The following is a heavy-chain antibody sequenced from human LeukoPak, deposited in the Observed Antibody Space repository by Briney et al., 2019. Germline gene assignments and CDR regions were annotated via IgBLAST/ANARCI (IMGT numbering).Heavy chain of an antibody. Sequence: ASVKVSCKASGYTFTSYGISWVRQAPGQGLEWMGWISAYNGNTNYAQKLQGRVTMTTDTSTSTAYMELRSLRSDDTAVYYCARDLPSYGILTGYYFDYWGQGTLVTVSS. CDR2: ISAYNGNT. CDR1: GYTFTSYG. V-gene: IGHV1-18*01. D-gene: IGHD3-9*01. J-gene: IGHJ4*02. CDR3: ARDLPSYGILTGYYFDY.